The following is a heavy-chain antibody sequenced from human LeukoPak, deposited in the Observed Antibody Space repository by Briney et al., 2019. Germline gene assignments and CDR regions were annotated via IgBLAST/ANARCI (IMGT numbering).Heavy chain of an antibody. D-gene: IGHD6-13*01. CDR3: ASNSPYSSSWGLHDY. J-gene: IGHJ4*02. V-gene: IGHV4-34*01. Sequence: SETLSLTCAVYGGSFSGYYWSWIRQPPGKGLEWIGSIYYSGSTYYNPSLKSRVTISVDTSKNQFSLKLSSVTAADTAVYYCASNSPYSSSWGLHDYWGQGTLVTVSS. CDR2: IYYSGST. CDR1: GGSFSGYY.